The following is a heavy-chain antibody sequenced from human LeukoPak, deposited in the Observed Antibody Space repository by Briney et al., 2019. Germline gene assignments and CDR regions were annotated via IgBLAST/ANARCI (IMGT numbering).Heavy chain of an antibody. J-gene: IGHJ5*02. CDR3: GRRGLLVPAS. D-gene: IGHD2-2*01. CDR1: GDFFISSSNY. CDR2: IYYDGST. V-gene: IGHV4-39*01. Sequence: SETLSLTCTASGDFFISSSNYWVWIRQPPGKGLEWVGSIYYDGSTYYNSALKSRATIFADTSKSQFSLKLNSVIAADTAVYYCGRRGLLVPASWGQGTLVTVSS.